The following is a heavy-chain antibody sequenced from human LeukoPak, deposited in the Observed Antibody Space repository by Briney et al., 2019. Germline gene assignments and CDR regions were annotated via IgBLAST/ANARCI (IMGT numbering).Heavy chain of an antibody. CDR1: GFAFSSYA. CDR2: ISGDGSST. Sequence: PGGSLRLSCAASGFAFSSYAMSWVRQAPGKGLVWVSRISGDGSSTNYADSVKGRFTISRDNAKNTLYLQMNSLRAEDTAVYYCARDSGYSSGWSGPMDYWGQGTLVTVSS. V-gene: IGHV3-74*01. D-gene: IGHD6-19*01. J-gene: IGHJ4*02. CDR3: ARDSGYSSGWSGPMDY.